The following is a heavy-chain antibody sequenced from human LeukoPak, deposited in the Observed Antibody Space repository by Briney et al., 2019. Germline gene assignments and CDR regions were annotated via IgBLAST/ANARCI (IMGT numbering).Heavy chain of an antibody. V-gene: IGHV1-2*02. Sequence: ASVKVSCKASGYTFTGYYMHWVRQAPGQGLEWMGWINPNSGGTNYAQKFQGRVTMTRDTSISTAYMELSRLRSDDTAVYYCARVLNSGSYPYLPDDAFDIWGQGTMVTVSS. CDR2: INPNSGGT. CDR3: ARVLNSGSYPYLPDDAFDI. J-gene: IGHJ3*02. D-gene: IGHD1-26*01. CDR1: GYTFTGYY.